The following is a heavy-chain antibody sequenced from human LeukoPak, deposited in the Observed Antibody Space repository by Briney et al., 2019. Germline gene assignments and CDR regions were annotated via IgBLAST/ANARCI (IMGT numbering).Heavy chain of an antibody. J-gene: IGHJ4*02. CDR1: GFTFGDYA. CDR2: IRSKAYGGTT. D-gene: IGHD3-16*01. V-gene: IGHV3-49*04. Sequence: GRSLRLSCAASGFTFGDYAMSWVRQAPGKGLEWVGFIRSKAYGGTTEYAASVKGRFTISRDDSKSIAYLQMNSLETEDTAVYYCTVDGRLRLGELSLYWGQGTLVTVSS. CDR3: TVDGRLRLGELSLY.